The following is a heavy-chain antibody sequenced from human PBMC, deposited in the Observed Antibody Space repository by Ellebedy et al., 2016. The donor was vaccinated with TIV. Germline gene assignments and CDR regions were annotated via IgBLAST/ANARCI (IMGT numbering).Heavy chain of an antibody. CDR2: INSDGSST. V-gene: IGHV3-74*01. D-gene: IGHD7-27*01. CDR3: ARDHPLGIENFDY. CDR1: GFSFSTYA. Sequence: GESLKISCAASGFSFSTYAMSLVRQAPGKGLVWVSRINSDGSSTSYADSVKGRFTISRDNAKNTLYLQMNSLRAEDTAVYYCARDHPLGIENFDYWGQGTLVTVSS. J-gene: IGHJ4*02.